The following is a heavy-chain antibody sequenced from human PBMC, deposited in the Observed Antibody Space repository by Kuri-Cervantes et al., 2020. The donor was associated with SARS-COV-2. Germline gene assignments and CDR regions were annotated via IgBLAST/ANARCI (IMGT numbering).Heavy chain of an antibody. CDR2: IIPIFGTA. Sequence: SVQVSCKASGGSFSSYAISWVRQAPGQGLEWMGGIIPIFGTANYAQNFQGRVTITTNESTSTAYMELSSLRSEDTAVYYCARCMWGRNPDYYYYMDVWGKGTTVTVSS. J-gene: IGHJ6*03. D-gene: IGHD1-14*01. CDR3: ARCMWGRNPDYYYYMDV. CDR1: GGSFSSYA. V-gene: IGHV1-69*05.